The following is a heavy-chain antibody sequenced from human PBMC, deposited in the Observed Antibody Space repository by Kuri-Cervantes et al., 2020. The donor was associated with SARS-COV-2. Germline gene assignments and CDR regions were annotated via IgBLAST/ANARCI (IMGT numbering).Heavy chain of an antibody. CDR1: GYSISSGYY. J-gene: IGHJ5*02. CDR2: IYHSGST. D-gene: IGHD1-1*01. V-gene: IGHV4-38-2*02. Sequence: SETLSLTCTVSGYSISSGYYWGWIRQPPGKGLEWIGSIYHSGSTYYNPSLKSRVTISVDTSKNQFSLKLSSVTAEDTAVYYCARDRNWNWFDPWGQGTLVTVSS. CDR3: ARDRNWNWFDP.